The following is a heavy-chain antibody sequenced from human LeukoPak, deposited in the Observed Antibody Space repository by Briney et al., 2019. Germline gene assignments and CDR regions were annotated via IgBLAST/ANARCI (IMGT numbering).Heavy chain of an antibody. CDR1: GDSISTSSHY. CDR2: MFYSGST. Sequence: SETLSLTCTVSGDSISTSSHYWGWIRQPPGKGLECIGSMFYSGSTNYNPSLKSRVTISVDTSKSQFSLKLSSVTAADTAVYYCAREDTAMVDYWGQGTLVTVSS. D-gene: IGHD5-18*01. CDR3: AREDTAMVDY. J-gene: IGHJ4*02. V-gene: IGHV4-39*07.